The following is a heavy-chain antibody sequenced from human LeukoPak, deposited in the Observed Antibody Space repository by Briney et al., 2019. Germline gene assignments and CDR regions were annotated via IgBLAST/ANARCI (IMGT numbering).Heavy chain of an antibody. D-gene: IGHD2-2*01. V-gene: IGHV4-4*07. Sequence: PSETLSLTCNVSGGSMRSYYWSWIRQPAGKGLEWIGRIYSTGSTNYNPSLKSRVTISLDTSKNQFSLRLSSVTAADTAVYYCARAGCGITSCKVYDHWGQGTLVTVSS. CDR3: ARAGCGITSCKVYDH. CDR1: GGSMRSYY. CDR2: IYSTGST. J-gene: IGHJ4*02.